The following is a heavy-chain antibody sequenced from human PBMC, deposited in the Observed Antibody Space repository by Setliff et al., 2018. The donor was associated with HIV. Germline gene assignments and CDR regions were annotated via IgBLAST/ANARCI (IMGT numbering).Heavy chain of an antibody. D-gene: IGHD3-10*01. CDR1: GFTFSSYW. CDR3: ARGGPSGSIDY. Sequence: LRLSCAASGFTFSSYWMYWVRQAPGKGLMWVSHIKIDGSSTNYADSVKGRFTISRDNAKNTLYLQMNCLRAEDTAVYYCARGGPSGSIDYWGQGALVTVSS. CDR2: IKIDGSST. V-gene: IGHV3-74*01. J-gene: IGHJ4*02.